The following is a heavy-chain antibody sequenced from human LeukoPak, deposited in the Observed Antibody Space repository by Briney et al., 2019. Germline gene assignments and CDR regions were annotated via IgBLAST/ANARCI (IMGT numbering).Heavy chain of an antibody. CDR1: GGTFSSYT. V-gene: IGHV1-69*13. CDR3: ARSYGSGPGYYYYYMDV. J-gene: IGHJ6*03. D-gene: IGHD3-10*01. Sequence: GASVKVSCKASGGTFSSYTISWVRQAPGQGLEWMGGIIPIFGTAKYAQNLQGRVTITADESTSIAYMELSSLRSEDTAVYYCARSYGSGPGYYYYYMDVWGKGTTVTVSS. CDR2: IIPIFGTA.